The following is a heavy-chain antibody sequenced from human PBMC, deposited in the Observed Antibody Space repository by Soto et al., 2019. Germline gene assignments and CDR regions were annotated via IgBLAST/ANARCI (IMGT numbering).Heavy chain of an antibody. CDR2: ISSSSSYT. CDR3: ARDTLTSAFDI. J-gene: IGHJ3*02. D-gene: IGHD4-4*01. Sequence: QVQLVESGGGLVKPGGSLRLSCAASGFTFSDYHMSWIRQAPGKGLEWVSYISSSSSYTNYADSVKGRFTISRDNAKNSLYLQMNSLRAEDTAVYYCARDTLTSAFDIWGQGTMVTVSS. CDR1: GFTFSDYH. V-gene: IGHV3-11*05.